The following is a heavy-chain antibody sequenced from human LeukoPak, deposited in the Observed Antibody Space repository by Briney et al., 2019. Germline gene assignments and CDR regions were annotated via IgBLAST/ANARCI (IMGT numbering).Heavy chain of an antibody. CDR1: GDSISSGSYY. V-gene: IGHV4-61*02. J-gene: IGHJ5*02. D-gene: IGHD6-13*01. CDR2: IYRSGST. CDR3: ARNNGLAPAAYNWFDP. Sequence: SQTLSLTCTVSGDSISSGSYYWSWIRQPAGKGLEWIGRIYRSGSTSYNPSLESRLTISVDTSKNQFSLKLSSVTAADTAVYYCARNNGLAPAAYNWFDPWGQGTLVTVSS.